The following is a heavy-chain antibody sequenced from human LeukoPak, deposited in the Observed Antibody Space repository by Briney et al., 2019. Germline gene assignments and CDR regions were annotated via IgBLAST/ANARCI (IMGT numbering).Heavy chain of an antibody. CDR1: GGSISSSNW. V-gene: IGHV4-4*02. Sequence: SETLSLTCAVSGGSISSSNWWSWVRQPPGKGLEWIGEIYHSGITNYNASLKSRVTISVDKSKNQFSLKLSSVTAADTAVYYCARRAMTTVTYNWFDPWGQGTLVTVSS. CDR2: IYHSGIT. J-gene: IGHJ5*02. D-gene: IGHD4-17*01. CDR3: ARRAMTTVTYNWFDP.